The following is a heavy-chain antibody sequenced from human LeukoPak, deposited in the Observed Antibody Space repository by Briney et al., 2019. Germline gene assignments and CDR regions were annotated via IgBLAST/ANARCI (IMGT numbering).Heavy chain of an antibody. CDR3: ARLYDYVWGSYRYTHYYFDY. CDR1: GATFSSYA. D-gene: IGHD3-16*02. Sequence: GSSVKLSCKASGATFSSYAISWVRQAPGQGLEWMGRIIPILGIANYAQKFQGRVTITADKSTSTAYMELSSLRSEDTAVYYCARLYDYVWGSYRYTHYYFDYWGQGTLVTVSS. J-gene: IGHJ4*02. V-gene: IGHV1-69*04. CDR2: IIPILGIA.